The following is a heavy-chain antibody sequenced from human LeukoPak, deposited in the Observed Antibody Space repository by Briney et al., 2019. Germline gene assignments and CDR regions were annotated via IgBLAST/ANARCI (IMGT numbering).Heavy chain of an antibody. D-gene: IGHD4-11*01. CDR1: GYNFMTYG. Sequence: ASVTVSCKASGYNFMTYGISWVRQAPGQGLEWMGWISAYNGAKNFAQKFQGRVTMTTDTSTTTAYMELRSLRSDDTAVYYCARDLGTVTTDYYDYYMEIWGKGTTVSVSS. V-gene: IGHV1-18*01. CDR3: ARDLGTVTTDYYDYYMEI. CDR2: ISAYNGAK. J-gene: IGHJ6*03.